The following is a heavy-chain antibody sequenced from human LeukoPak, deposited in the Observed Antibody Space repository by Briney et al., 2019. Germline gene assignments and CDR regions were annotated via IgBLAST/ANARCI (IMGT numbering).Heavy chain of an antibody. CDR3: ARGCDDYVWGSYRPKNVNSWFDP. Sequence: KPSETLFLTCTVSGGSISSGGYYWSWIRQHPGKDLEWIGYIYYSGSTYYNPSLKSRVTISVDTSKNQFSLKLSSVTAADTAVYYCARGCDDYVWGSYRPKNVNSWFDPWGQGTLVTVSS. CDR1: GGSISSGGYY. J-gene: IGHJ5*02. CDR2: IYYSGST. V-gene: IGHV4-31*03. D-gene: IGHD3-16*02.